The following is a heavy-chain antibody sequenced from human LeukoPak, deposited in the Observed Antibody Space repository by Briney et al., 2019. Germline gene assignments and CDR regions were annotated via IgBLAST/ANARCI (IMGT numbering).Heavy chain of an antibody. CDR1: GGSISSSSYY. D-gene: IGHD3-22*01. Sequence: PSETLSLTCTVSGGSISSSSYYWGWIRQPPGKGLEWIGSIYYSGSTYYNPSLKSRVTISVDTSKNQFSLKLSSVTAADTAVYYCGRSTYYYDSSGFYWGQGTLDTVSS. V-gene: IGHV4-39*01. J-gene: IGHJ4*02. CDR3: GRSTYYYDSSGFY. CDR2: IYYSGST.